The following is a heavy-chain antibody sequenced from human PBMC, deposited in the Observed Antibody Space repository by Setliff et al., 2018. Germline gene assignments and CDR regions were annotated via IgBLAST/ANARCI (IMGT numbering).Heavy chain of an antibody. J-gene: IGHJ6*04. V-gene: IGHV4-31*03. CDR1: GGPISSGGYY. D-gene: IGHD3-22*01. CDR3: AREVGYYDSSGYPDV. Sequence: PSETLSLTCTVSGGPISSGGYYWSWIRQHPGKGLEWIGYIYYSGSTYYNPSLKSRVTISVDTSKNQFSLKLSSVTAADTAVYYCAREVGYYDSSGYPDVWGKGTTVTVSS. CDR2: IYYSGST.